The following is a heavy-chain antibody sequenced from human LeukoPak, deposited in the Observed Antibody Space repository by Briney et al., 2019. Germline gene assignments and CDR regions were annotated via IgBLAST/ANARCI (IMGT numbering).Heavy chain of an antibody. CDR2: IKEDGSEK. Sequence: GGSLRLSCAASGFTFSSYWMSWVRPAPGKGLEWVADIKEDGSEKYYVDSVKGRLTISRDKAQNSLYLQMNSLRAEDTAVYYCARRRAGYYFDYWGQGTLVTVSS. CDR3: ARRRAGYYFDY. J-gene: IGHJ4*02. V-gene: IGHV3-7*03. D-gene: IGHD6-19*01. CDR1: GFTFSSYW.